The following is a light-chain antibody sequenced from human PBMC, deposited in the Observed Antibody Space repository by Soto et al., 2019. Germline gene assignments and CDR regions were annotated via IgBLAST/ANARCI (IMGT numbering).Light chain of an antibody. J-gene: IGKJ4*01. CDR1: QSVRSSY. CDR3: QQFGSSPLT. Sequence: EILLTQSPGTLSLSPGERATLSCRASQSVRSSYLAWYQQKPGQAPRLLIYGASSRATGIPDRFSGSGSGTDFTLTISRLEPEDFAVYYCQQFGSSPLTFGGGTKVDIK. V-gene: IGKV3-20*01. CDR2: GAS.